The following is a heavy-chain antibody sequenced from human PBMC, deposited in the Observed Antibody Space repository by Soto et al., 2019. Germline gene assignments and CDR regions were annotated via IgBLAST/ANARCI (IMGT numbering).Heavy chain of an antibody. CDR3: ARGGGYYYDSSGLPRGAAFDI. CDR1: GGTFSSYA. J-gene: IGHJ3*02. V-gene: IGHV1-69*13. CDR2: IIPIFGTA. D-gene: IGHD3-22*01. Sequence: SVKVSCKASGGTFSSYAISWVRQAPGQGLEWMGGIIPIFGTANYAQKFQGRVTITADESTSTAYMELSSLRSEDTAVYYCARGGGYYYDSSGLPRGAAFDIWGQGTMVTVSS.